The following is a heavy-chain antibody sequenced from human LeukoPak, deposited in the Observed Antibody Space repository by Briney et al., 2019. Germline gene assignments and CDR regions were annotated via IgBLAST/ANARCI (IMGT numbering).Heavy chain of an antibody. V-gene: IGHV4-4*02. Sequence: SGTLSLTCAVSGGSISSSNWWSWVRQPPGKGLEWIGEIYHSGSTNYNPSLKSRVTISVDKSKNQFSLKLSSVTAADTAVYYCARVPLYYYGSGSYNYYYGMDVWGQGTTVTVSS. CDR2: IYHSGST. J-gene: IGHJ6*02. D-gene: IGHD3-10*01. CDR1: GGSISSSNW. CDR3: ARVPLYYYGSGSYNYYYGMDV.